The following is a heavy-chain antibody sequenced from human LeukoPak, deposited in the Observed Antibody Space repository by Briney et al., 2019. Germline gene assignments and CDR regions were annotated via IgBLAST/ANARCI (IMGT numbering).Heavy chain of an antibody. CDR1: GYTFTTYD. V-gene: IGHV1-46*01. J-gene: IGHJ5*02. Sequence: ASVKVSCKASGYTFTTYDISWVRQAPGQGLEWMGIINPSGGSTSYAQKFQGRVTMTRDMSTSTVYMELSSLRSEDTAVYYCARAKTHYYDSSGQAGAQIPGWFDPWGQGTLVTVSS. D-gene: IGHD3-22*01. CDR2: INPSGGST. CDR3: ARAKTHYYDSSGQAGAQIPGWFDP.